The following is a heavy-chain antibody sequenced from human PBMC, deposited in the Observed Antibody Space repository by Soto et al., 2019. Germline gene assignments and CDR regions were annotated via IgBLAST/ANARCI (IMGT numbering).Heavy chain of an antibody. V-gene: IGHV3-48*03. J-gene: IGHJ4*02. CDR2: ISSSGSTI. CDR1: GFTFSSYE. CDR3: AREKIAVAGRAFDY. D-gene: IGHD6-19*01. Sequence: GGSLRLSCAASGFTFSSYEMNWVRQAPGKGLEWVSYISSSGSTIYYADSVKGRFTISRDNAKNSLYLQMNSLRAEDTAVYYCAREKIAVAGRAFDYWGQGTLVTVSS.